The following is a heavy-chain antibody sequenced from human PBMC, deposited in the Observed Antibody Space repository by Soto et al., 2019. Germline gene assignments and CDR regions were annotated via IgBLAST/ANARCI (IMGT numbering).Heavy chain of an antibody. J-gene: IGHJ5*02. CDR2: INPSGGST. Sequence: GASVKVSCKASGYTFTSYYMHWVRQAPGQGLEWMEIINPSGGSTSYAQKFQGRVTMTRDTSTSTVYMELSSLRSEDTAVYYCARVRGAYDSSGYHLDHGEYNWFDPWGQGTLVTVSS. V-gene: IGHV1-46*01. D-gene: IGHD3-22*01. CDR1: GYTFTSYY. CDR3: ARVRGAYDSSGYHLDHGEYNWFDP.